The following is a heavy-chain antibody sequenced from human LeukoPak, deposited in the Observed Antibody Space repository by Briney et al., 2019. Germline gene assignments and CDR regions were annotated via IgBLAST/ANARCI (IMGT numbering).Heavy chain of an antibody. D-gene: IGHD1-26*01. CDR3: ARDWGELTRLSDFEI. J-gene: IGHJ3*02. V-gene: IGHV4-59*01. Sequence: SETLSHTSTVSGGSISSYNWNWIRQPPGKGLEWIGYIYYTGSTPYNPSLKSRVTISVDTSKNQFSLKLRSVTAADTAVYYCARDWGELTRLSDFEIWGQATVLTDSS. CDR2: IYYTGST. CDR1: GGSISSYN.